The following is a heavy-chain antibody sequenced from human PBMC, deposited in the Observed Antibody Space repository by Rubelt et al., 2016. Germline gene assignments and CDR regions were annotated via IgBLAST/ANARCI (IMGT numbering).Heavy chain of an antibody. CDR1: GGSFSGYY. CDR2: INHSGST. D-gene: IGHD6-6*01. J-gene: IGHJ5*02. CDR3: ANWPKDSSSTQDENWFDP. V-gene: IGHV4-34*01. Sequence: QVQLQQWGAGLLKPSETLSLTCAVYGGSFSGYYWSWIRQPPGKGLEWIGEINHSGSTNYNPSLKSRVTISVATSKNQFSLKLSYVTAADTAVYYCANWPKDSSSTQDENWFDPWGQGTLVTVSS.